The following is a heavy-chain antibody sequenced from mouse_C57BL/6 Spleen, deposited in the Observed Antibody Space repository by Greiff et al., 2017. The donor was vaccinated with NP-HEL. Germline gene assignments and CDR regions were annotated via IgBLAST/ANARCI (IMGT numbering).Heavy chain of an antibody. Sequence: VKLVESGPGLVQPSQSLSITCTVSGFSLTSYGVHWVRQSPGKGLEWLGVIWSGGSTDYNAAFISRLSISKDNSKSQVFFKMNSLQADDTAIYYCARLYYSNYEGFAYWGQGTLVTVSA. V-gene: IGHV2-2*01. CDR1: GFSLTSYG. CDR2: IWSGGST. CDR3: ARLYYSNYEGFAY. J-gene: IGHJ3*01. D-gene: IGHD2-5*01.